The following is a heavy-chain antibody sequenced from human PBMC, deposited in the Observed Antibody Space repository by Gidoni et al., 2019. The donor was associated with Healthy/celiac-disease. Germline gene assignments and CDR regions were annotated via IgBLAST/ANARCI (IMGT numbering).Heavy chain of an antibody. CDR2: ISSSSSYI. D-gene: IGHD3-22*01. CDR1: GFTFSRYS. CDR3: AREGGTMMGRHDAFDI. V-gene: IGHV3-21*01. J-gene: IGHJ3*02. Sequence: EVQLVESGGGLVKPGGSLRLSCAASGFTFSRYSMNWVRQAPGKGLEWVSSISSSSSYIYYADSVKGRFTISRDNAKNSLYLQMNSLRAEDTAVYYCAREGGTMMGRHDAFDIWGQGTMVTVSS.